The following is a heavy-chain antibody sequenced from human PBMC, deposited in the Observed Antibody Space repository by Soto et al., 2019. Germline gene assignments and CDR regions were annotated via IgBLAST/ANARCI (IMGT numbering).Heavy chain of an antibody. CDR2: INAHSGGT. Sequence: ASVKVSCKASGFSFTGYYIHWLRQAPGQGLEWMGWINAHSGGTEYAQKFQGRVTLTGDTSIATAYLTLTSLTSDDTALYYCAKDLTRQLAYWLDPWGQGTQVTVSS. CDR3: AKDLTRQLAYWLDP. D-gene: IGHD6-6*01. J-gene: IGHJ5*02. CDR1: GFSFTGYY. V-gene: IGHV1-2*02.